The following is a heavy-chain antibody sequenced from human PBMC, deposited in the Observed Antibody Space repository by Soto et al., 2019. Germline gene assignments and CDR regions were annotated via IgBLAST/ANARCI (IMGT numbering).Heavy chain of an antibody. D-gene: IGHD5-18*01. J-gene: IGHJ6*02. CDR2: IYHSGST. CDR3: ARDPGNTASPDYYYYGMDV. V-gene: IGHV4-4*02. Sequence: GTLSLTCAVSGGSISSSNWWSWVRQPPGKGLEWIGEIYHSGSTNYNPSLKSRVTISVDKSKNQFSLKLSSVTAADTAVYYCARDPGNTASPDYYYYGMDVWGQGTTVTVSS. CDR1: GGSISSSNW.